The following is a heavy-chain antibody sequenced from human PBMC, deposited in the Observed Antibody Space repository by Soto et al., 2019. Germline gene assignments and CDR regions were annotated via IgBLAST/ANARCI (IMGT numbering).Heavy chain of an antibody. CDR2: ISPYNDNT. CDR1: GYTFNTYG. V-gene: IGHV1-18*01. CDR3: ARDDVSGGFDY. D-gene: IGHD2-15*01. Sequence: GASVKVSCKASGYTFNTYGINWVRQAPGQGLEWMGWISPYNDNTHYAQKSQGRVIMTTDTSTSTAFMELRSLRSDDTAVYYCARDDVSGGFDYWGQGTLVTVSS. J-gene: IGHJ4*02.